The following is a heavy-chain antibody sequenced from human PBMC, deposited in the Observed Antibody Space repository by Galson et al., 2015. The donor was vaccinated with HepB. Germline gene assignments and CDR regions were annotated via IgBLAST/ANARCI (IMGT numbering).Heavy chain of an antibody. V-gene: IGHV3-23*01. D-gene: IGHD6-13*01. CDR1: GFTFSSYY. Sequence: SLRLSCAASGFTFSSYYMNWVRQAPGKGLEWVSAISGSGGSTYYADSVKGRFTISRDNSKNTLYLQMNSLRAEDTAVYYCAKDLKQQLVRGDYWGQGTLVTVSS. CDR3: AKDLKQQLVRGDY. CDR2: ISGSGGST. J-gene: IGHJ4*02.